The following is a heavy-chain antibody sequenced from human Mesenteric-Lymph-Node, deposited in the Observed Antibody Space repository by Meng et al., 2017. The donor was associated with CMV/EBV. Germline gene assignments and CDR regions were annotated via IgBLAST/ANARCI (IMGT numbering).Heavy chain of an antibody. CDR3: ARGGCSSTSCLDY. D-gene: IGHD2-2*01. Sequence: GESLKISCAASGFTFGSYWMSWVRQAPGKGLAWVANINQDGSVKYYVDSVKGRFTISRDNAKNTLYLQMNSLRGEDTAVYYCARGGCSSTSCLDYWGLGTLVTVSS. CDR2: INQDGSVK. CDR1: GFTFGSYW. J-gene: IGHJ4*02. V-gene: IGHV3-7*01.